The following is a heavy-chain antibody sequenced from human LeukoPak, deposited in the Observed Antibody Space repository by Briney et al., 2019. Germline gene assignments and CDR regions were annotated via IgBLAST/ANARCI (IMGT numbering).Heavy chain of an antibody. CDR3: ARSRGHGNWNDEQFDY. Sequence: SVKVSCKASGGTFSSYAISWVRQAPGQGLEWMGGIIPIFGTANYAQKFQGRVTITADESTSTAYMELSSLGSEDTAVYYCARSRGHGNWNDEQFDYWGQGTLVTVSS. V-gene: IGHV1-69*13. J-gene: IGHJ4*02. CDR2: IIPIFGTA. CDR1: GGTFSSYA. D-gene: IGHD1-1*01.